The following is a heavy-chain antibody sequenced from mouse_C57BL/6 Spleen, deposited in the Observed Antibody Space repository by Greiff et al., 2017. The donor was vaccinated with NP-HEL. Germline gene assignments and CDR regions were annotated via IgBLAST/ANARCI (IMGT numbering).Heavy chain of an antibody. CDR1: GFTLSDYG. Sequence: DVMLVESGGGLVKPGGSLKLSCAASGFTLSDYGMHWVRQAPEKGLEWVAYISSGSSNIYYADTVKGRFTISRDNAKNTLFLQMTDLRTKDTAMYYCAGRYGFGCWGQGALVAVSA. V-gene: IGHV5-17*01. D-gene: IGHD1-1*01. J-gene: IGHJ3*01. CDR2: ISSGSSNI. CDR3: AGRYGFGC.